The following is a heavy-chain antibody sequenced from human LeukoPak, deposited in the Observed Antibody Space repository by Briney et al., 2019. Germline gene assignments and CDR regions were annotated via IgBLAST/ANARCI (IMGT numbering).Heavy chain of an antibody. J-gene: IGHJ4*02. CDR2: ISSSSSTI. CDR3: VRDYSSSLTPPHFDY. CDR1: GFTFSSYS. V-gene: IGHV3-48*04. Sequence: PGGSLRLSCAASGFTFSSYSMNWVRQAPGKGLEWASYISSSSSTIYYADSVKGRFTISRDNAKNSLFLQMNRLRAEDTAVYYCVRDYSSSLTPPHFDYWGQGTLVTVSS. D-gene: IGHD6-13*01.